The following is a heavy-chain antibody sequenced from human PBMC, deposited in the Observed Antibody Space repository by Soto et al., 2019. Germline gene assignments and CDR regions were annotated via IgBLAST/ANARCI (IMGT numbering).Heavy chain of an antibody. CDR2: IIPILGIA. CDR1: GGTFSSYT. CDR3: ARETLSVWDSFNDY. V-gene: IGHV1-69*04. D-gene: IGHD3-16*01. J-gene: IGHJ4*01. Sequence: SVKVSCKASGGTFSSYTISWVRQAPGQGLEWMGRIIPILGIANYAQKFQGRVTITADKSTSTAYMELSSLRSEDTAVYYCARETLSVWDSFNDYWGHGTLVTVSS.